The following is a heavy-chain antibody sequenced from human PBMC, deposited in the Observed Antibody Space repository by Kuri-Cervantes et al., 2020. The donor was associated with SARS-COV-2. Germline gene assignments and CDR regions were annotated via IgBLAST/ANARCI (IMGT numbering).Heavy chain of an antibody. CDR1: GYTLTELS. D-gene: IGHD1-26*01. J-gene: IGHJ5*02. CDR2: FDPEDGET. CDR3: ARAWDVSGWFDP. V-gene: IGHV1-24*01. Sequence: ASVKVSCKVSGYTLTELSMHWVRQAPGKGLEWMGGFDPEDGETIYAQKFQGRVTMTEDTSTDTAYMELSSLRSEDTAVYYCARAWDVSGWFDPWGQGTLVTVSS.